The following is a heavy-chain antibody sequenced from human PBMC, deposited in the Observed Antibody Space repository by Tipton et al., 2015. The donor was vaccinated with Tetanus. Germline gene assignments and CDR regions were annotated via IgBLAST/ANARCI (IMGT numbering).Heavy chain of an antibody. CDR2: IYYSGST. CDR1: GGSISSYY. J-gene: IGHJ4*02. D-gene: IGHD1-26*01. Sequence: PGLVKPSETLSLTCSVSGGSISSYYWSWIRQPPGKGLEWIGYIYYSGSTNYNPSLKSRVTTSVDTPKNQFSLKLSSVTAADTAVYYCARHSGSYPFDYWGQGTLVTVSS. CDR3: ARHSGSYPFDY. V-gene: IGHV4-59*08.